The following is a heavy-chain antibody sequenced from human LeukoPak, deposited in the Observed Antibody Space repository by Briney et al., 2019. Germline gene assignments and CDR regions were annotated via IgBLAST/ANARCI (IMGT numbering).Heavy chain of an antibody. CDR2: ISDSGSTI. J-gene: IGHJ4*02. CDR1: GFTFSSFE. CDR3: AGGPQYSGSYAY. V-gene: IGHV3-48*03. Sequence: QPGGSPTLSCPASGFTFSSFEMAWVRQAPGKGLEWVSYISDSGSTIKYADSVKGRFTISRDNAKSSVYLQMISLRAEDTATYYCAGGPQYSGSYAYWGQGTLVTVSS. D-gene: IGHD1-26*01.